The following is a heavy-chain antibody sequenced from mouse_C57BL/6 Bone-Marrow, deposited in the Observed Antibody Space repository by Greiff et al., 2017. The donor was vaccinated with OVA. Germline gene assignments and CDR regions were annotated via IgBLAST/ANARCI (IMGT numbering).Heavy chain of an antibody. CDR3: ARWGYYGSD. Sequence: QVQLQQSGPELVKPGASVKISCKASGYAFSSSWMNWVKQRPGKGLEWIGRIYPGDGDTNYNGKFKGKATLTADKSSSTAYMQLSSLTSEDSAVYFCARWGYYGSDWGQGTTLTVSS. CDR2: IYPGDGDT. CDR1: GYAFSSSW. J-gene: IGHJ2*01. V-gene: IGHV1-82*01. D-gene: IGHD1-1*01.